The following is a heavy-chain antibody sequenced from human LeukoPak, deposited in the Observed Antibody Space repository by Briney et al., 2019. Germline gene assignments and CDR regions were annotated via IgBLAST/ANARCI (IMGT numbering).Heavy chain of an antibody. CDR1: GFTFSSYA. Sequence: GGSLRLSCAASGFTFSSYAMHWVRPAPGKGLEWVAVISYDGSNKYYADSVKGRFTISRDNSKNTLYLQMNSLRAEDTAVYYCARPDPNDAFDIWGQGTMVTVSS. V-gene: IGHV3-30-3*01. CDR2: ISYDGSNK. CDR3: ARPDPNDAFDI. J-gene: IGHJ3*02.